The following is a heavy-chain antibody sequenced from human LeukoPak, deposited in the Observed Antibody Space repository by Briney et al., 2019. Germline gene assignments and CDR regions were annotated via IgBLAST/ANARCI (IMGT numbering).Heavy chain of an antibody. Sequence: SETLSLTCTVSGGSISRHYWSWIRQPPGKGLEWIGYISYSGSTNYNPSLKSRVTISVDRSKNQFSLKLSSVTAADTAVYYCARVRAGVYYDYWGQGTLVTASS. D-gene: IGHD6-13*01. CDR3: ARVRAGVYYDY. J-gene: IGHJ4*02. CDR1: GGSISRHY. CDR2: ISYSGST. V-gene: IGHV4-59*11.